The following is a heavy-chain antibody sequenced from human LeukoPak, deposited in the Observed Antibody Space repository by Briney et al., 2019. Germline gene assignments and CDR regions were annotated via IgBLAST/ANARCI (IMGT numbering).Heavy chain of an antibody. CDR3: ARAGELRYMDV. Sequence: GGSLRLSCAASGFTFSSYWMSWIRQAPGKGLEWVSTIKHIGPTTYYADSVKGRFTISRDNAKNSLFLQMSSLRADDTAIYYCARAGELRYMDVWGKGTAVTVSS. CDR1: GFTFSSYW. D-gene: IGHD3-16*01. V-gene: IGHV3-11*04. J-gene: IGHJ6*03. CDR2: IKHIGPTT.